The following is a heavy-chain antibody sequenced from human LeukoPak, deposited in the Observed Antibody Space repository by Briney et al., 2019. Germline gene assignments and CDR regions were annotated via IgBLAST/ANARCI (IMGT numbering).Heavy chain of an antibody. CDR3: ARAQMPMIVVVITDLSFDY. J-gene: IGHJ4*02. CDR1: GYTFTGYY. V-gene: IGHV1-2*02. D-gene: IGHD3-22*01. CDR2: INPNSGGT. Sequence: ASVKLSCKASGYTFTGYYMHWVRQAPGQGLEWMGWINPNSGGTNYAQKFQGRVTMTRDTSISTAYMELSRLRSDDTAVYYCARAQMPMIVVVITDLSFDYWGQGTLVTVSS.